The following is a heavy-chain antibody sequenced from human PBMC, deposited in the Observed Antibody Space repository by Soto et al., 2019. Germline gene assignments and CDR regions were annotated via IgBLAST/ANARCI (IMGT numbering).Heavy chain of an antibody. J-gene: IGHJ5*02. V-gene: IGHV3-48*02. CDR3: ARDKPLYDYVWGSYRYGWFDP. CDR1: GFTFSSYS. Sequence: EVQLVESGGGLVQPGGSLRLSCAASGFTFSSYSMNWVRQAPGKGLEWVSYISSSSSTIYYADSVKGRFTISRDNAKNSLYLQMNRLRDEDTGVYYCARDKPLYDYVWGSYRYGWFDPWGQGTLVTVSS. D-gene: IGHD3-16*02. CDR2: ISSSSSTI.